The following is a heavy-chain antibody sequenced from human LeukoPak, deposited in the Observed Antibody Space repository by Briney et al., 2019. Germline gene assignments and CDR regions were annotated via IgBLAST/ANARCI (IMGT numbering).Heavy chain of an antibody. CDR2: ISYDGSNK. V-gene: IGHV3-30-3*01. Sequence: PGRSLRLSCAASGFTFSSYAMHWVRQAPGKGLEWVAVISYDGSNKYYADSVKGRFTISRDNSKNTLYLQMNSLRAEDTAVYYCAKGLTYYDFRPFYMDVWGKGTTVTVSS. J-gene: IGHJ6*03. CDR3: AKGLTYYDFRPFYMDV. D-gene: IGHD3-3*01. CDR1: GFTFSSYA.